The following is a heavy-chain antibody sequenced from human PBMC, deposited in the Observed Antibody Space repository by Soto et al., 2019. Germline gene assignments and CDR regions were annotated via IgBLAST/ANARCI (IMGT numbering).Heavy chain of an antibody. J-gene: IGHJ5*02. V-gene: IGHV4-4*07. D-gene: IGHD3-3*01. Sequence: SETLSLTCTVSGGSISSYYVSWIRQSAGKGLEWIGRIDTSGTTNYNPSLKSRVTISVDKSKNQFSLKLSSVTAADTAVYYCAREPITIFGVVIIRWFDPWGQGTLVTVSS. CDR2: IDTSGTT. CDR3: AREPITIFGVVIIRWFDP. CDR1: GGSISSYY.